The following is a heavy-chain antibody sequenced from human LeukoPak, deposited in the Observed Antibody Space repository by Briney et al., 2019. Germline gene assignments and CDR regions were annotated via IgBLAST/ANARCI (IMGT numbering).Heavy chain of an antibody. J-gene: IGHJ1*01. D-gene: IGHD3-9*01. Sequence: GGSLRLSCAASGFTFSDYYMSWIRQAPGKGLEWVSYISSSGSTLYYADSVKGRITISRDNAKNSLYLQMNSLRAEDTAVYYCARAYYDILTDDEYFQHWGQGTLVTVSS. CDR2: ISSSGSTL. CDR3: ARAYYDILTDDEYFQH. CDR1: GFTFSDYY. V-gene: IGHV3-11*01.